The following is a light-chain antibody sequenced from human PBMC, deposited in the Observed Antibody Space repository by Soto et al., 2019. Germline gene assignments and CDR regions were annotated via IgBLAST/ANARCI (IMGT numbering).Light chain of an antibody. CDR2: GAS. CDR1: QSVSSN. V-gene: IGKV3-15*01. J-gene: IGKJ1*01. CDR3: QQYNNWWT. Sequence: EIVMTQSPATRSVSPVERATLSCRASQSVSSNLAWYQQKPGQAPRLLIYGASTRATGIPARFSGSGSGTEFTLTISSLQSEDFAVYYCQQYNNWWTFGQGTKVDIK.